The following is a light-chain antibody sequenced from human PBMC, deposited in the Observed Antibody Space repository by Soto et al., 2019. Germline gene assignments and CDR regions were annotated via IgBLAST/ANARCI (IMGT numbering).Light chain of an antibody. V-gene: IGKV3-20*01. J-gene: IGKJ1*01. Sequence: ENVLTQSPGTLSLSQGERATLSCRASQSVSSSYLAWYQQKPGQAPRLLIYGASSRATGIPDRFSGSGSGTDFTLTISRLEPEDFAVYYWQQYGSLSWTCGQGTKVDI. CDR1: QSVSSSY. CDR2: GAS. CDR3: QQYGSLSWT.